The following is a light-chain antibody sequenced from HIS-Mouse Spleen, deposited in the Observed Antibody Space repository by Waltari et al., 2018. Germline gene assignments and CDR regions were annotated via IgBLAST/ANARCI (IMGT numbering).Light chain of an antibody. V-gene: IGLV3-27*01. CDR1: VLAKKY. CDR3: YSAADNNWV. Sequence: SYELTQPSSVSVSPGQTARITCSGDVLAKKYARWFQQKPGQAPVLVIYKDSERPSGIPERFSGSSSGNTVTLTISGAQVEDEADYYCYSAADNNWVFGGGTKLTVL. CDR2: KDS. J-gene: IGLJ3*02.